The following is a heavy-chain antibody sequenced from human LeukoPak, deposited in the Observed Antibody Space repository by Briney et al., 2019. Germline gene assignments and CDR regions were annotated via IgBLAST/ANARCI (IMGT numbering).Heavy chain of an antibody. D-gene: IGHD4-17*01. CDR2: ISSNSSYI. Sequence: GGSLRLSCAASGFTFSSYSMNWVRQAPGQGLEWVSSISSNSSYIYYADSVKGRFTISRDNAKNSLYMQMNSLRAEDTAVYYCARDSVYGDPPFYYYGMDVWGQGTTVTVSS. CDR1: GFTFSSYS. J-gene: IGHJ6*02. V-gene: IGHV3-21*01. CDR3: ARDSVYGDPPFYYYGMDV.